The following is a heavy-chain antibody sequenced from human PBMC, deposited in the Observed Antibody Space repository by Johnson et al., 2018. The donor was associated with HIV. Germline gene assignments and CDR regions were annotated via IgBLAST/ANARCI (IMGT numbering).Heavy chain of an antibody. V-gene: IGHV3-23*04. D-gene: IGHD3-3*01. CDR2: ITGSGGNT. CDR1: GFAFSNYA. CDR3: AKDSGYDFWSGYYTDDAFDI. J-gene: IGHJ3*02. Sequence: VQLVESGGGLVQPGGSLRLSCAASGFAFSNYAMTWVRQAPGKGLEWVSSITGSGGNTYYADSVKGRFTISRDNSKNTLYLQMNSLRAEDTAVYYCAKDSGYDFWSGYYTDDAFDIWGQGTMVTVS.